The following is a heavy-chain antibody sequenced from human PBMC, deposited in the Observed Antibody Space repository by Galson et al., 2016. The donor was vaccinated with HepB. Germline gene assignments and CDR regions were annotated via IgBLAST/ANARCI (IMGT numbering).Heavy chain of an antibody. D-gene: IGHD6-19*01. J-gene: IGHJ4*02. CDR1: GFTFSLYW. CDR3: ARGSNDWYGIDY. CDR2: INNGGTYT. V-gene: IGHV3-74*01. Sequence: SLRLSCAASGFTFSLYWMHWVRQVPGKGLMWVSRINNGGTYTHYADSVRGRFSIFRDDAKNTLYLQMTSLRAEDTAIYYCARGSNDWYGIDYWGQGTLATVSS.